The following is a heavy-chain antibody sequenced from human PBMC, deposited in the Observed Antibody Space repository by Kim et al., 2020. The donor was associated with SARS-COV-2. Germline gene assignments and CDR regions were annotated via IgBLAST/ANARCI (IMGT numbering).Heavy chain of an antibody. J-gene: IGHJ6*03. V-gene: IGHV4-59*11. D-gene: IGHD6-6*01. Sequence: SETLSLTCTVFGGSISPHYWNWMRQPPGKGLEWIGYIYYSGSTNYNPSLKSRVTIPVDTSKNQFSLRLSSVIAADTAMYYFARSIAVRSAYTDVWGKGTT. CDR3: ARSIAVRSAYTDV. CDR1: GGSISPHY. CDR2: IYYSGST.